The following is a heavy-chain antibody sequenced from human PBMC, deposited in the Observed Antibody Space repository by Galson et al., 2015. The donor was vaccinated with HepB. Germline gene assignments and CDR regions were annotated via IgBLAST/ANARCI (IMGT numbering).Heavy chain of an antibody. CDR2: IHPSGGST. J-gene: IGHJ4*02. CDR1: GYTFTNSY. CDR3: AVPLGVMTHPLRY. V-gene: IGHV1-46*01. D-gene: IGHD2-21*01. Sequence: SVKVSCKASSGYTFTNSYIYWVRQAPGQGLEWMGIIHPSGGSTNFARKFQGRVTMTSDTSTTTVYMELSSLTSEDTAVYYCAVPLGVMTHPLRYWGQGTLVTVSS.